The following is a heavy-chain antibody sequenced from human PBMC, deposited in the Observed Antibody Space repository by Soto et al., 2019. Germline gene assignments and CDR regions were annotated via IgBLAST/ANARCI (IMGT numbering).Heavy chain of an antibody. D-gene: IGHD2-8*01. J-gene: IGHJ6*02. CDR3: AKDTKVYYYYGMDV. CDR2: ISYDGSNK. Sequence: PVGSLRLSCAASGFTFSSYGMHWVRQAPGKGLEWVAVISYDGSNKYYADSVKGRFTISRDNSKNTLYLQMNSLRAEDTAVYYCAKDTKVYYYYGMDVWGQGTTVTVSS. CDR1: GFTFSSYG. V-gene: IGHV3-30*18.